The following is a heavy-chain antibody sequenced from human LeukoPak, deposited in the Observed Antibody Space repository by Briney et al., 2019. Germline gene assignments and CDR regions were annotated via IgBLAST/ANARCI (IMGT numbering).Heavy chain of an antibody. CDR2: IYYSGST. V-gene: IGHV4-59*01. CDR1: GGSISSYY. CDR3: AREKGGTQRSWFDP. Sequence: PSETLSLTCTVSGGSISSYYWSWIRQPPGKGLEWIGYIYYSGSTNYNPSLKSRVTISVDTSKNQFSLKLSSVTAADTAVYYCAREKGGTQRSWFDPWGQGTLVTVSS. J-gene: IGHJ5*02. D-gene: IGHD1-26*01.